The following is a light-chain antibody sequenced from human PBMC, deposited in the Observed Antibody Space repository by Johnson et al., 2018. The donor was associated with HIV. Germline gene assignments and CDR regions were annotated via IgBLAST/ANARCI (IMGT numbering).Light chain of an antibody. Sequence: QPVLTQPPSVSAAPGQKVTISCSGSSSNIGNNYVSWYQQLPGTAHKLLIYDNNKRPSGIPDRFSGSKSGTSATLGITGLPTGDEADYYCGTWDSSLSAGVFGTGTKVTVL. CDR3: GTWDSSLSAGV. CDR2: DNN. V-gene: IGLV1-51*01. CDR1: SSNIGNNY. J-gene: IGLJ1*01.